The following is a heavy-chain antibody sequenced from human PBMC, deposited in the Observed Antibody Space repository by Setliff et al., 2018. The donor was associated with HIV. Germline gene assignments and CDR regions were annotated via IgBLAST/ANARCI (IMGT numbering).Heavy chain of an antibody. CDR2: ISASNGDT. CDR1: GYTFRRFG. CDR3: ARAGAEVTSHFDW. V-gene: IGHV1-18*04. D-gene: IGHD2-21*02. J-gene: IGHJ4*02. Sequence: ASVKVSCKASGYTFRRFGITWVRQAPGQGLEWMGWISASNGDTNYAQKFQGRVTMTTDTSTSTAYMELRSLRSDDTAVYYCARAGAEVTSHFDWWGQGTLVTVSS.